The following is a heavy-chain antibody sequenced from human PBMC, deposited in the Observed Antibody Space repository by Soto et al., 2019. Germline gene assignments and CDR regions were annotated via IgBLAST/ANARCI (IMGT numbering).Heavy chain of an antibody. J-gene: IGHJ6*03. CDR2: INHSGST. Sequence: PSETLSLTCAVFGGSFSGYYWSWIRQPPGKGLEWIGEINHSGSTNYNPSLKSRVTISVDTSKNQFSLKLSSVTAADTAVYYCARERSNHYYYYYYMDVWGKGTTVTVSS. D-gene: IGHD4-4*01. CDR3: ARERSNHYYYYYYMDV. CDR1: GGSFSGYY. V-gene: IGHV4-34*01.